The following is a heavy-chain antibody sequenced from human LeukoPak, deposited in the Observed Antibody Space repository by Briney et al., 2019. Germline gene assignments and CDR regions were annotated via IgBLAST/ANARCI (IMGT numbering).Heavy chain of an antibody. V-gene: IGHV3-23*01. CDR3: AKERATTTTFDY. CDR2: ISGSGGGT. CDR1: GFTFRTYA. D-gene: IGHD1-26*01. Sequence: GSLRLSCAAAGFTFRTYAMSWVRQAPGKGLEWVSLISGSGGGTYYANSVKGRFTISRDNSKNTLYLQMDSLRTEDTAVYYCAKERATTTTFDYWGQGTLITVSS. J-gene: IGHJ4*02.